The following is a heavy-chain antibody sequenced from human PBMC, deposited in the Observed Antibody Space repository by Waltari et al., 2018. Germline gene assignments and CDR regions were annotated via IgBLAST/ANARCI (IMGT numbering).Heavy chain of an antibody. CDR1: RYTFTGYY. CDR3: ARSLSTLDYLTITMIVHDAFDI. J-gene: IGHJ3*02. V-gene: IGHV1-2*02. Sequence: QVQLVQSGAEVKKPGASVKVSCKASRYTFTGYYMHWVRQAPGQGLEWRGWINPNSGGTNDAQKFQGRVTMTRDTSIITAYMELSRLRSDDTAVYYCARSLSTLDYLTITMIVHDAFDIWGLGTMVTVSS. D-gene: IGHD3-22*01. CDR2: INPNSGGT.